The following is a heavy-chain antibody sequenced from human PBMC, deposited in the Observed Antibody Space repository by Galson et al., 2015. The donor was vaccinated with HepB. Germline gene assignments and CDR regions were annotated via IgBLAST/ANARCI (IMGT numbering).Heavy chain of an antibody. CDR1: GDSVSSNSAA. Sequence: CAISGDSVSSNSAAWIWIRQSPSRGLEWLGKTYYYRSERNTDYAVSVKGRITINPDTSKNQFSLQLNSVTPDDTAVYYCARGEYRRMPVTGASAYYYYYMDVWGQGTTVTVSS. CDR2: TYYYRSERNT. J-gene: IGHJ6*03. D-gene: IGHD3-16*01. V-gene: IGHV6-1*01. CDR3: ARGEYRRMPVTGASAYYYYYMDV.